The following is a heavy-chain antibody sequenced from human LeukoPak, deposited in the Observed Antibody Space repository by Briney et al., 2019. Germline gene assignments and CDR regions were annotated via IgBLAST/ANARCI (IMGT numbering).Heavy chain of an antibody. CDR1: GYTFSSYG. Sequence: ASVKVSCKASGYTFSSYGISWVRQAPGQGLEWMGWINTNTGNPTYAQGFTGRFVFSLDTSVSTAYLQISSLKAEDTAVYYCARDRSPITIFGVVITYDYYYYYGMDVWGQGTTVTVSS. V-gene: IGHV7-4-1*02. D-gene: IGHD3-3*01. CDR2: INTNTGNP. J-gene: IGHJ6*02. CDR3: ARDRSPITIFGVVITYDYYYYYGMDV.